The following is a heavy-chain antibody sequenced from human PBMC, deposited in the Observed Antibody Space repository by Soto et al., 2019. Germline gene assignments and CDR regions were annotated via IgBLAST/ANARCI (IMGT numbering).Heavy chain of an antibody. D-gene: IGHD1-1*01. V-gene: IGHV3-23*01. CDR1: GFSLGSYP. CDR3: AKDGIHGIHMDH. J-gene: IGHJ4*02. CDR2: ISVSADNT. Sequence: PGGSLRLSCAGSGFSLGSYPMSWVRQAPGKGLQWVSSISVSADNTYYADSVRGRFNISRDSSKRTLYLQMNSLRAEDTAVYYCAKDGIHGIHMDHWGQGTPVTVSS.